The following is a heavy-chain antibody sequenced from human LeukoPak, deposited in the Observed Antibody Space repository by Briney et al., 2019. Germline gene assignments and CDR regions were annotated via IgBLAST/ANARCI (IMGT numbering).Heavy chain of an antibody. Sequence: GGSLRLSCAASGFTFNTYGMSWVRQAPGKGLEWVSSISGNGGRTYYADFVKGRFSISRDISNNTLYLQMNSLRVEDTAVYYCAKKNRRFGELSSFDHWGRGTLLTVSS. D-gene: IGHD3-10*01. CDR1: GFTFNTYG. V-gene: IGHV3-23*01. CDR3: AKKNRRFGELSSFDH. J-gene: IGHJ4*02. CDR2: ISGNGGRT.